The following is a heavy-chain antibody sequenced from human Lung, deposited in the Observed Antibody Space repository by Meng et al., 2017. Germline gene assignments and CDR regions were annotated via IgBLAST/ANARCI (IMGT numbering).Heavy chain of an antibody. V-gene: IGHV4-4*02. CDR1: GDSITRTQW. Sequence: KLQEAGPNLVLPSGTLSLACAVSGDSITRTQWWSWLRQTPGKGLEWIGEISHSGSTVYRPSLQGRVSISLDKSNNEFSLKLTSVTAADTAVYYCARETLRELGLFHYWGQGILVTVSS. D-gene: IGHD1-7*01. J-gene: IGHJ4*02. CDR3: ARETLRELGLFHY. CDR2: ISHSGST.